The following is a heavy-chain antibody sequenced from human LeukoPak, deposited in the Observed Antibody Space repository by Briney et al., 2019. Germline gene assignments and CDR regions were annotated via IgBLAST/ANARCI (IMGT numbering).Heavy chain of an antibody. CDR3: ARAPLGYCSGGSCYDLDY. Sequence: GGSLRLSCAASGFTFSSYSMNWVRQAPGKGLECVSSISSSSSYIYYADSVKGRFTISRDNAKNSLYLQMNSLRAEDTAVYYCARAPLGYCSGGSCYDLDYWGQGTLVTVSS. D-gene: IGHD2-15*01. CDR1: GFTFSSYS. V-gene: IGHV3-21*01. J-gene: IGHJ4*02. CDR2: ISSSSSYI.